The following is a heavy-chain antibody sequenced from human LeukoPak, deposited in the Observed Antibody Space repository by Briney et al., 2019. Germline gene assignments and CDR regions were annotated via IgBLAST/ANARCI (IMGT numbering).Heavy chain of an antibody. J-gene: IGHJ5*02. V-gene: IGHV4-34*01. CDR2: INHSGST. CDR1: GGSFSGYY. Sequence: SETLSLTCTVYGGSFSGYYWSWIRQPPGKGLEWIGEINHSGSTNYNPSLKSQVTISADTSKNQFSLKLRSVPAADTAVYYCARGRRSYYYDSGWRPRAFDPWGQGTLVTVSS. D-gene: IGHD3-10*01. CDR3: ARGRRSYYYDSGWRPRAFDP.